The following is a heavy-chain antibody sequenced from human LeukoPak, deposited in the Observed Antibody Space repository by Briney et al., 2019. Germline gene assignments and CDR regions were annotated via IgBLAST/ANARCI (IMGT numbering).Heavy chain of an antibody. CDR1: GFTFDDYA. CDR3: ARDRVDSSGYRHYYYYMDV. J-gene: IGHJ6*03. V-gene: IGHV3-74*01. CDR2: INSDGSST. D-gene: IGHD3-22*01. Sequence: PGGSLRLSCAASGFTFDDYAMHWVRQAPGKGLVWVSRINSDGSSTSYADSVKGRFTISRDNAKNTLYLQMNSLRAEDTAVYYCARDRVDSSGYRHYYYYMDVWGKGTTVTVSS.